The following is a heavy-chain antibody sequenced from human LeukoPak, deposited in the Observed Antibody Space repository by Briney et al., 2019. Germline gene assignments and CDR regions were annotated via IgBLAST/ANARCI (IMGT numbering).Heavy chain of an antibody. Sequence: GGSLRLSCAASGFTVSSNYMSWVRQAPGKGLEWVSVIYSGGSTYYADSVKGRFTISRDNSKNTLYLQMNSPRAEDTAVYYCARFSSSWYGFDYWGQGTLVTVSS. D-gene: IGHD6-13*01. CDR1: GFTVSSNY. CDR3: ARFSSSWYGFDY. V-gene: IGHV3-66*02. J-gene: IGHJ4*02. CDR2: IYSGGST.